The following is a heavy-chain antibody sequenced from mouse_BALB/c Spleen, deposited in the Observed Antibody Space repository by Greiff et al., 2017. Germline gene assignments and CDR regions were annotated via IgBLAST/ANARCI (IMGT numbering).Heavy chain of an antibody. J-gene: IGHJ1*01. CDR3: ARLRLRGYFDV. V-gene: IGHV1S81*02. Sequence: VQLQQPGAELVKPGASVKLSCKASGYTFTSYWMHWVKQRPGQGLEWIGEINPSNGRTNYNEKFKSKATLTVDKSSSTAYMQLSSLTSEDSAVYYCARLRLRGYFDVWGAGTTVTVSS. CDR2: INPSNGRT. CDR1: GYTFTSYW. D-gene: IGHD2-2*01.